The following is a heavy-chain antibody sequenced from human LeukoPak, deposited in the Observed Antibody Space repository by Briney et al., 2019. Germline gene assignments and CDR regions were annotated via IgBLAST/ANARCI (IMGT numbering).Heavy chain of an antibody. CDR1: GFTFSSYS. D-gene: IGHD2-2*02. V-gene: IGHV3-21*01. CDR2: ISSSSSYI. CDR3: ARDFRYCSSTSCYIDYYYYYMDV. Sequence: GGSLRLSCAASGFTFSSYSMNWVRQAPGKGLEWVSSISSSSSYIYYADSVKGRFTISRDNAKNSLYLQMNSLRAEDTAVYYCARDFRYCSSTSCYIDYYYYYMDVWGKGTTVTVSS. J-gene: IGHJ6*03.